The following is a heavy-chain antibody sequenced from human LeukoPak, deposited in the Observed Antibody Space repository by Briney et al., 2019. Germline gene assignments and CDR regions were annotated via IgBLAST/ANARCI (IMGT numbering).Heavy chain of an antibody. CDR2: ISWNSGSI. CDR1: GFTFDDNA. Sequence: GGSLRLSCAASGFTFDDNAIHWVRQGPGKGLEWVSGISWNSGSIGHADSVKGRFTISRDNAKNSLYLQMNSLRAEDTALYYCAKHSDSGTIGDWGQGTLVTVSS. V-gene: IGHV3-9*01. D-gene: IGHD3-16*01. CDR3: AKHSDSGTIGD. J-gene: IGHJ4*02.